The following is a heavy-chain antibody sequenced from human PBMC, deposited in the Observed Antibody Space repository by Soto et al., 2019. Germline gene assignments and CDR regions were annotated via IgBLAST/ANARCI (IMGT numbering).Heavy chain of an antibody. CDR1: GYTFTNND. CDR2: MNPNSGNT. D-gene: IGHD6-6*01. Sequence: ASVKVSCKASGYTFTNNDINWVRQATGQGLEWMGWMNPNSGNTGYAQKFQGRVTMTRNTSISTAYMELSSLRSEDTAVYYCAAARPESSGMDVWGQGTTVTVSS. V-gene: IGHV1-8*01. CDR3: AAARPESSGMDV. J-gene: IGHJ6*02.